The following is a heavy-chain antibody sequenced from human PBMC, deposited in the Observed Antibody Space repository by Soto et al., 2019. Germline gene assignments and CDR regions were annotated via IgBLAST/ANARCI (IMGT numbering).Heavy chain of an antibody. Sequence: GGSLRLSCAASGFTFSSYAMSWVRQAPGKGLEWVSAISGSGGSTYYADSVKGRFTISRDNSKNTLYLQMNSLRAEDTAVYYCAKWAYCSGGSCYPGYFDYWGQGTLVTVSS. J-gene: IGHJ4*02. V-gene: IGHV3-23*01. CDR3: AKWAYCSGGSCYPGYFDY. D-gene: IGHD2-15*01. CDR1: GFTFSSYA. CDR2: ISGSGGST.